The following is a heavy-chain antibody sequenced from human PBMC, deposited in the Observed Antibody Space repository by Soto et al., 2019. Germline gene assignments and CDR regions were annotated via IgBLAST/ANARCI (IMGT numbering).Heavy chain of an antibody. CDR1: GFYFDRYW. J-gene: IGHJ3*02. V-gene: IGHV3-7*05. D-gene: IGHD3-3*01. CDR3: AREPRFWTGNTDAFDI. CDR2: IKQDGREK. Sequence: EVQLVESGGDLVQPGGSLRLSCVASGFYFDRYWMNWVRQAPGEGLEWVANIKQDGREKNYVDSVAGRFTISRDNAKSSLYLQMNSLRGEDTAVYYCAREPRFWTGNTDAFDIWGQGTMVTVSS.